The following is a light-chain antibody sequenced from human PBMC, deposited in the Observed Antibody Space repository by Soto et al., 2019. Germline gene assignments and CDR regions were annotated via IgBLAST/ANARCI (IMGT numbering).Light chain of an antibody. V-gene: IGKV3-11*01. CDR1: QSINRH. CDR3: QQRSNWPPVT. CDR2: DAS. Sequence: IVLTQSPATLSLSPGERATLSCRASQSINRHLAWYRQKPGQAPRLLIYDASNRATGIPARFSGSGSATDFTLTISSLEPEDFGVCCWQQRSNWPPVTFGGGTKVEIK. J-gene: IGKJ4*01.